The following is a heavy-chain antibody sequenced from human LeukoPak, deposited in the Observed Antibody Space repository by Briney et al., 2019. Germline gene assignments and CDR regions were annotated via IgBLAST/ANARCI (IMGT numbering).Heavy chain of an antibody. CDR3: ASRKLGNDY. Sequence: PSETLSLTCTVSGGSISSYYWNWIRQPPGKGLEWIGSISYSGSTNYNPSLESRVTISVDTSKNRISLKLRSVTAADTTVYYCASRKLGNDYWGQGTLVTVSS. CDR1: GGSISSYY. CDR2: ISYSGST. J-gene: IGHJ4*02. V-gene: IGHV4-59*01. D-gene: IGHD7-27*01.